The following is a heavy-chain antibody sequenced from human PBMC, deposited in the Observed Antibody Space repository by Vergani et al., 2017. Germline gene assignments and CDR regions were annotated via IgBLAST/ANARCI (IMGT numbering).Heavy chain of an antibody. CDR1: GDSISSGVYY. V-gene: IGHV4-31*03. J-gene: IGHJ4*02. CDR3: ARMGGYDECDAFRIGYFDS. CDR2: IYSTGST. D-gene: IGHD3-22*01. Sequence: QVQLQESGPGLVKSSETLSLTCSVSGDSISSGVYYWNWIRQHPGKGLEWIGYIYSTGSTHHNPSLRRRINMSVDTSKNQFSLKLNSVTAADTAMYYCARMGGYDECDAFRIGYFDSWGPGILVTVSS.